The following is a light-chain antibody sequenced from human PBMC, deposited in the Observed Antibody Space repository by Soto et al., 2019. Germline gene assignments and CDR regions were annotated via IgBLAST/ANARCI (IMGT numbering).Light chain of an antibody. J-gene: IGLJ2*01. Sequence: YELTQPLSVSVALGQTARITCGANNIGSKNVHWYQQKAGQAPVLVIYRDSNRPSGIPERFSGSNSGNTATLTISRAQVGDEADYYCQVWDSSTVVFGGETQLTVL. CDR3: QVWDSSTVV. V-gene: IGLV3-9*01. CDR2: RDS. CDR1: NIGSKN.